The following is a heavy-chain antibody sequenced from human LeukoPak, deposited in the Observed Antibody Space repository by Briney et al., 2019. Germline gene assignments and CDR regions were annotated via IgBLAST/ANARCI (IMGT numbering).Heavy chain of an antibody. CDR3: TKYSSSSGGPSYYLDY. J-gene: IGHJ4*02. CDR1: GVALRNYW. CDR2: ISGDGSVT. D-gene: IGHD6-6*01. Sequence: PGGSLRLSCAASGVALRNYWMHWVRQVPGRGLVWVSRISGDGSVTNYADSVKGRFTISRDNAMNTVYLQINNLRAEDTAVYFCTKYSSSSGGPSYYLDYWGQGTLVTVSS. V-gene: IGHV3-74*01.